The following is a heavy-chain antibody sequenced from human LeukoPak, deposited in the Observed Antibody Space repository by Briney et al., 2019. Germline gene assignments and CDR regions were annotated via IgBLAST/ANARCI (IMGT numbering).Heavy chain of an antibody. CDR1: GFTFSSYA. J-gene: IGHJ6*02. CDR2: ISYDGSNK. V-gene: IGHV3-30-3*01. CDR3: ARVRGGSGSYRYYGMDV. Sequence: PGGSLRLSCAASGFTFSSYAMHWVRQTPGKGLEWAAVISYDGSNKYYADSVKGRFTISRNNSKNTLYLQMNSLRAEDTAVYYCARVRGGSGSYRYYGMDVWGQGTTVTVSS. D-gene: IGHD3-10*01.